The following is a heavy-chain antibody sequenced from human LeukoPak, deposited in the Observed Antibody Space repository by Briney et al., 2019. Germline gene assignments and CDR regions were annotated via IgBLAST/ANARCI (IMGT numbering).Heavy chain of an antibody. CDR3: AKRWTVTEEFDY. CDR2: VYYSGST. CDR1: GGSISSYY. V-gene: IGHV4-59*08. D-gene: IGHD4-17*01. Sequence: SETLSLTCTVPGGSISSYYWSWIRQPPGKGLEWIGYVYYSGSTNYNPSLKSRVTISVDTSKNQFSLKLSSVTAADTAVYYCAKRWTVTEEFDYWGQGTLVTVSS. J-gene: IGHJ4*02.